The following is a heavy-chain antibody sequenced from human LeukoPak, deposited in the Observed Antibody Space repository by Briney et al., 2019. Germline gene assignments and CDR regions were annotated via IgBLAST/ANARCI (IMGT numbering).Heavy chain of an antibody. CDR1: GGSISSSSYY. D-gene: IGHD1-1*01. J-gene: IGHJ5*02. CDR2: IYYSGST. V-gene: IGHV4-39*01. Sequence: PSETLSLTCTVSGGSISSSSYYWGWIRQPPGKGLEWIGSIYYSGSTYYNPSLKSRVTISVDTSKNQFSLKLSSVTAADTAVYYCARQRGTGTTEEVRFDPWGQGTLVTVSS. CDR3: ARQRGTGTTEEVRFDP.